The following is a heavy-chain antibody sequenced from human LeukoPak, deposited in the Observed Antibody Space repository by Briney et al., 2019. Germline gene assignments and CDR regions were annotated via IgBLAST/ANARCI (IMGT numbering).Heavy chain of an antibody. CDR2: IYSGGST. D-gene: IGHD4-11*01. Sequence: GGSLRLSCAASGFTVSSNYMSWVRQAPGKGLEWVSVIYSGGSTNYADSVKGRFTISRDNSKNTLYLQMNSLRAEDTAVYYCARDSSNYLFDSWGQGTLVTVSS. V-gene: IGHV3-53*01. J-gene: IGHJ4*02. CDR3: ARDSSNYLFDS. CDR1: GFTVSSNY.